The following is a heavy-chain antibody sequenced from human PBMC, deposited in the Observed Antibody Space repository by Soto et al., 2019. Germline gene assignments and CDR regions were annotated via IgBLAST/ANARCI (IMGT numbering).Heavy chain of an antibody. J-gene: IGHJ4*02. CDR3: AIGQLPQQDDY. CDR1: GGSFSGYY. V-gene: IGHV4-34*01. CDR2: INHSGST. Sequence: SETLSLTCAVYGGSFSGYYWSWIRQPPGKGLEWIGEINHSGSTNYNPSLKSRVTVSVDTSKNQFSLKLSSVTAADTAVYYCAIGQLPQQDDYWGQGTLVTVS. D-gene: IGHD2-2*01.